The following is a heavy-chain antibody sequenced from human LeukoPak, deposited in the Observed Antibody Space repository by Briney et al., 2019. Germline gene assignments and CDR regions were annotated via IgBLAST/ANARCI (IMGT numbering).Heavy chain of an antibody. V-gene: IGHV2-5*02. J-gene: IGHJ4*02. D-gene: IGHD3-22*01. Sequence: SGPTLVNPTQTLTLTCTFSGFSLSTSGVGVGWIRQPPGKALEWLALIYWDDDKRYSPSLKSRFTITKDTSKDQVVLTMTNMDPVDTATYCCAHIGSFLSSGYYYKRFYFAYWGQGTLVTVSS. CDR3: AHIGSFLSSGYYYKRFYFAY. CDR2: IYWDDDK. CDR1: GFSLSTSGVG.